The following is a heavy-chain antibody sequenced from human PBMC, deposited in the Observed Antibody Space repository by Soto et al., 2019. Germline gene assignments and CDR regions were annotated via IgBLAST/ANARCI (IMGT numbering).Heavy chain of an antibody. CDR2: INSDSDNI. D-gene: IGHD3-3*01. J-gene: IGHJ6*02. CDR1: GWTFGTYS. CDR3: ARLYYDYV. V-gene: IGHV3-48*02. Sequence: LRLSCAASGWTFGTYSMNWVRQAPGKGLEWIAYINSDSDNIMYADSVKGRFTISRDNAKNSLFLQMNSLTDEDTAVYYCARLYYDYVWGQGTTVTVSS.